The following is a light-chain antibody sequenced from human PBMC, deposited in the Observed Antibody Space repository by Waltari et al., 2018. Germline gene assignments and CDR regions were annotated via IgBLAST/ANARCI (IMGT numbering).Light chain of an antibody. J-gene: IGLJ3*02. CDR3: KSRDNSGNHLV. Sequence: SSELTQDPAVSVALGQTVRITCQGDSLRTYYASWYQQKPGQAPVLVMYGKNNRPAGIPDRFSGSSSGNTGSLTITGAQAEDEADYYCKSRDNSGNHLVFGGGTKLTVL. CDR1: SLRTYY. CDR2: GKN. V-gene: IGLV3-19*01.